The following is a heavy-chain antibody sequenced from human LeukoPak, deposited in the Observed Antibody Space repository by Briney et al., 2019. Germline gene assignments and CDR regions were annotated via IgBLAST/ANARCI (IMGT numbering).Heavy chain of an antibody. Sequence: GGSLRLSCAASGFTFSSYWMNWVRQAPGKGLVWVSRINSDGSSTSYADSVKGRFTISRDNAKNTLYLQMNSLRAEDTAVYYCARGEVGATDDYWGQGTLVTVSS. J-gene: IGHJ4*02. CDR3: ARGEVGATDDY. CDR2: INSDGSST. CDR1: GFTFSSYW. V-gene: IGHV3-74*01. D-gene: IGHD1-26*01.